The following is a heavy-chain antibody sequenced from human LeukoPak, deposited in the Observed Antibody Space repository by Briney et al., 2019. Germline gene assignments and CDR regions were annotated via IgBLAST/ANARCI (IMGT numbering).Heavy chain of an antibody. D-gene: IGHD3-10*01. J-gene: IGHJ4*02. CDR3: ARANPYYYGSGGENDY. CDR1: GYTFTSYG. CDR2: ISAYNGNT. Sequence: ASVKVSCKASGYTFTSYGISWVRQAPGQGLEWVGWISAYNGNTNYAQKLQGRVTMTTDTSTSTAYMELRSLRSDGTAVYYCARANPYYYGSGGENDYWGQGTLVTVSS. V-gene: IGHV1-18*01.